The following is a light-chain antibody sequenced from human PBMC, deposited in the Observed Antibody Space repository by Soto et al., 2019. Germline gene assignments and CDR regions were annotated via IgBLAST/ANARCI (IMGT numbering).Light chain of an antibody. V-gene: IGLV2-11*01. Sequence: QSALTQPRSVSGSPGQSVTISCTGTSSDVGGYNYVSWYRQHPGKAPKLMIYDVTKRPSGVPDRLSGSKSGNTASLTISGLQAEDEADYYCCSYAGRYSWVFGGGTKLTVL. CDR2: DVT. J-gene: IGLJ3*02. CDR3: CSYAGRYSWV. CDR1: SSDVGGYNY.